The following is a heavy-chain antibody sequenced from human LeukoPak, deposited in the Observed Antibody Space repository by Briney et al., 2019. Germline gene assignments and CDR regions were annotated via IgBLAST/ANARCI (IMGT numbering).Heavy chain of an antibody. Sequence: GESLKISWKGSGYNFNSYWISWVRQMPGKGLGLMGRIDSSDSYTIYRPSFQGPVTISADKSISTAYLQSSSLKASDTDMYYCARRRSGYDYAFDIWGQGTMVTVSS. CDR1: GYNFNSYW. CDR2: IDSSDSYT. D-gene: IGHD5-12*01. CDR3: ARRRSGYDYAFDI. V-gene: IGHV5-10-1*01. J-gene: IGHJ3*02.